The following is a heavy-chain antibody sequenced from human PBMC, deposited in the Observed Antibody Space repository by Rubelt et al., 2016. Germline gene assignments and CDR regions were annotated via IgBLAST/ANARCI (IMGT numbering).Heavy chain of an antibody. J-gene: IGHJ4*02. CDR3: ARDYYYDSSGYERVVGY. Sequence: QAPGQGLEWMGRIIPILGIANYAQKFQGRVTMTRDTSTSTVYMELSSLRSEDTAVYYCARDYYYDSSGYERVVGYWGQGTLVTVSS. D-gene: IGHD3-22*01. CDR2: IIPILGIA. V-gene: IGHV1-69*04.